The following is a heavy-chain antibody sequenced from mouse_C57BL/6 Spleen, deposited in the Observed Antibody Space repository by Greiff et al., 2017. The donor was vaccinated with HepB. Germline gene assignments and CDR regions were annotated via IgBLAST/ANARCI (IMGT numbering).Heavy chain of an antibody. Sequence: VQLQQPGAELVRPGTSVKLSCKASGYTFTSYWMHWVKQRPGQGLEWIGVIDPSDSYTNYNQKFKGKATLTVDTSSSTAYMQLSSLTSEDSAVYYCARSYDSSVDYWGQGTTLTVSS. CDR3: ARSYDSSVDY. CDR2: IDPSDSYT. J-gene: IGHJ2*01. CDR1: GYTFTSYW. V-gene: IGHV1-59*01. D-gene: IGHD2-4*01.